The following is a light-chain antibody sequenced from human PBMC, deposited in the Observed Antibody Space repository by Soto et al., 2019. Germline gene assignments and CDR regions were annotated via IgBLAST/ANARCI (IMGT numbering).Light chain of an antibody. CDR2: AAS. V-gene: IGKV3-20*01. Sequence: EIVLTQSPGTLSLSPGERVTLSCRASQSVRSSYLAWYQQKPGQAPRLLIYAASSRATGIADRFSGSGSGTDFTLNISRLEPEDFAVYYCQQYGSSPPVTFGQGTKVDIK. CDR1: QSVRSSY. CDR3: QQYGSSPPVT. J-gene: IGKJ2*01.